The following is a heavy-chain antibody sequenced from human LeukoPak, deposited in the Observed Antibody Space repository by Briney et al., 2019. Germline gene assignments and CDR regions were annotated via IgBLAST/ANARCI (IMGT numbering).Heavy chain of an antibody. D-gene: IGHD3-22*01. CDR3: ARWGYDSSGSYWDN. J-gene: IGHJ4*02. V-gene: IGHV3-53*01. CDR1: GFSVSSNY. Sequence: PGGSLRLSCAASGFSVSSNYMTWVRQAPGKGLQWVSVIYSVSDTFYADSVKGRFTISRDNSKNTVSLQMNSLRADDTAVYYCARWGYDSSGSYWDNRGQGTLVTVSS. CDR2: IYSVSDT.